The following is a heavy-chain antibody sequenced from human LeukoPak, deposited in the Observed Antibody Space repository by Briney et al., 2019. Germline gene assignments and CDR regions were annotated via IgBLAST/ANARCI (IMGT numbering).Heavy chain of an antibody. CDR3: ARGPSGSYDY. Sequence: PGGSLRLSCAASGFTFSSYAMSWVRQAPGKGLEWVSAISGSGGNTYYADSVKGRFTISRDNVNNSLYLQMNSLRAEDTAVYYCARGPSGSYDYWGQGTLVTVSS. V-gene: IGHV3-23*01. J-gene: IGHJ4*02. CDR2: ISGSGGNT. D-gene: IGHD1-26*01. CDR1: GFTFSSYA.